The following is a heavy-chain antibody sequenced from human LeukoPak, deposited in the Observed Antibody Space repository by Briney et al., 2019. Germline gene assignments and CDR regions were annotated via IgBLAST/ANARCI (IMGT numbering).Heavy chain of an antibody. V-gene: IGHV4-34*01. CDR3: ARHGHSRAVVDY. D-gene: IGHD6-19*01. J-gene: IGHJ4*02. CDR1: GGSFIGYY. Sequence: SETLSLTCAVYGGSFIGYYWSWIRQPPGKGLEWIGEINHSGSTNYNPSLKSRVTISVDTSKNQFSLKLSSVTAADTAVYYCARHGHSRAVVDYWGQGTLVTVSS. CDR2: INHSGST.